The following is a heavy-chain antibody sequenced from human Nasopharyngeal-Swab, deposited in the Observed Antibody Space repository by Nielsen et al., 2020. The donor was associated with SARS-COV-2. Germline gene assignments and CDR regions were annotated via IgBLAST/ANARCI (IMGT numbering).Heavy chain of an antibody. CDR3: AKGLPLHAFDI. V-gene: IGHV3-43*02. CDR1: GFTFDDYA. Sequence: ETLSLTCAASGFTFDDYAMHWVRQAPGKGLEWVSLISGDGGSTYYADSVKGRFTISRDNSKNSLYLQMNSLRTEDTALYYCAKGLPLHAFDIWGQGTMVTVSS. J-gene: IGHJ3*02. CDR2: ISGDGGST.